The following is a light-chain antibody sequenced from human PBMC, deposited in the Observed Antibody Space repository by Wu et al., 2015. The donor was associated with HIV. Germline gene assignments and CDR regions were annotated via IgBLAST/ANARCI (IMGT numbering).Light chain of an antibody. V-gene: IGKV3-20*01. CDR2: GAS. J-gene: IGKJ2*04. Sequence: IVLTQSPGTLSLSPGERATLSCRASQSVSSSYLAWYQQKPGQAPRLLIYGASSRATGIPDRFSGSRSGTDFTLTISRLEPEDFAVYYCQQYGSSSGSFGQGTKLEIK. CDR3: QQYGSSSGS. CDR1: QSVSSSY.